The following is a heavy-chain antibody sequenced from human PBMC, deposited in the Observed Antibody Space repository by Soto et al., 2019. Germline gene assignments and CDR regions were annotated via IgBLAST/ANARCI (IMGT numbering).Heavy chain of an antibody. J-gene: IGHJ5*02. CDR3: ARWSDNKVVDP. V-gene: IGHV3-33*01. CDR1: GFTFRNHG. D-gene: IGHD1-1*01. CDR2: IWYDGSDK. Sequence: QVQLVESGGAVVQPGRSLRLSCEASGFTFRNHGMHWVRQAPGKGLEWLAVIWYDGSDKYYADSVKGRFTISRDNSKNTLYLQMNSLTFGDTAVYYCARWSDNKVVDPWGQGTVVTVS.